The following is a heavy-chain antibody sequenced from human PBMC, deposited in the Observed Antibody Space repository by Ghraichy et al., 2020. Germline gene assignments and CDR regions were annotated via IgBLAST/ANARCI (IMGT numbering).Heavy chain of an antibody. D-gene: IGHD2-2*01. CDR2: ISSSSSTI. CDR3: ARAPKVVPAAPTNWFDP. J-gene: IGHJ5*02. Sequence: GESLNISCAASGFTFSSYSMNWVRQAPGKGLEWVSYISSSSSTIYYADSVKGRFTISRDNAKNSLYLQMNSLRDEDTAVYYCARAPKVVPAAPTNWFDPWGQGTLVTVSS. CDR1: GFTFSSYS. V-gene: IGHV3-48*02.